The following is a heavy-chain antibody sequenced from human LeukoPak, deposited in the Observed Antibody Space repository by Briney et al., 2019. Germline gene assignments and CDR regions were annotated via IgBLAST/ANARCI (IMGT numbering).Heavy chain of an antibody. D-gene: IGHD3-16*01. J-gene: IGHJ3*02. V-gene: IGHV3-7*01. CDR3: ARERDYAWLGSLDDAFDI. CDR1: GFIFNNYW. Sequence: GGSLRLSCAASGFIFNNYWISWVRQAPGEGLEWVANIKQDGSEKYYVDSVKGRFTISRDNAKNSLYLQMNSLRAEDTAVYYCARERDYAWLGSLDDAFDIWGQGTMVTVSS. CDR2: IKQDGSEK.